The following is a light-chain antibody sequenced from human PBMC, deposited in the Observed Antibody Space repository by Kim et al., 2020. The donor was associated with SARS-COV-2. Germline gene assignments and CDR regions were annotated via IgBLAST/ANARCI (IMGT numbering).Light chain of an antibody. J-gene: IGKJ1*01. V-gene: IGKV3-20*01. CDR1: QSVSRSY. CDR2: GAS. Sequence: APGERGTLSCRGSQSVSRSYLAWYQQKPGQAPRLLIYGASSRATGIPDRFSGSGSGTDFTLTISRLEPEDFAVYYCQQYGSSPWTFGQGTKVEIK. CDR3: QQYGSSPWT.